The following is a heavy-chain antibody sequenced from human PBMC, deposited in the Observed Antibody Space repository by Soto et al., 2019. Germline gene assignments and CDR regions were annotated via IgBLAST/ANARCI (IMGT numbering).Heavy chain of an antibody. CDR1: GFTFSSYA. CDR3: AKDRSPYDAFDI. V-gene: IGHV3-23*01. CDR2: ISGSGGST. J-gene: IGHJ3*02. Sequence: EVQLLESGGGLVQPGGYLRLSCAASGFTFSSYAMSWVRQAPGKGLEWVSAISGSGGSTYYADSGKGRFTISRDNSKNTLYLQMNPLRAEDTAVYYCAKDRSPYDAFDIWGQGTMVTVSS.